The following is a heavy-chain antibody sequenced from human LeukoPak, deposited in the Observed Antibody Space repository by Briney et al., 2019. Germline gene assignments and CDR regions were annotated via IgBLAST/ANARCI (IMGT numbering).Heavy chain of an antibody. D-gene: IGHD6-19*01. CDR2: INPNSGGT. CDR1: GYTFTGYY. CDR3: ARDSSGYSSGWYGGNWFDP. V-gene: IGHV1-2*06. J-gene: IGHJ5*02. Sequence: ASVKVSCKAFGYTFTGYYMHWVRQAPGQGLEWMGRINPNSGGTNYAQKFQGRVTMTRDTSISTAYMELSRLRSDDTAVYYCARDSSGYSSGWYGGNWFDPWGQGTLVTVST.